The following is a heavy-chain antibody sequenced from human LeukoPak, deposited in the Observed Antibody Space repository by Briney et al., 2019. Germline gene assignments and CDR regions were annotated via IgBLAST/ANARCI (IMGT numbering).Heavy chain of an antibody. CDR2: FDPEDGET. CDR1: GYTLTELS. V-gene: IGHV1-24*01. CDR3: ATGLPRPVHAFDI. Sequence: ASVQVSCKVSGYTLTELSMHWVRQAPGKGLEWMGGFDPEDGETIYAQKFQGRVTMTEDTSTDTAYVELSSLRSEDTAVYYCATGLPRPVHAFDIWGQGTMVTVSS. J-gene: IGHJ3*02. D-gene: IGHD4-11*01.